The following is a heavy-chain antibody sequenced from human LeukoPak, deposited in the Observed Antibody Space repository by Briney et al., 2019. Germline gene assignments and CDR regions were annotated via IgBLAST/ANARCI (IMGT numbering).Heavy chain of an antibody. CDR2: IYHSGSP. J-gene: IGHJ4*02. V-gene: IGHV4-4*02. D-gene: IGHD1-1*01. CDR3: ARVNINNWHSCDY. Sequence: PTGTLSLTCAVSGGSISSNNWWGWVRQPPGKGLEWIGEIYHSGSPNYNPSLKSRVTISVDKSRNHFSLNLSSVTAADTAVYYCARVNINNWHSCDYWGQGTLVTVSS. CDR1: GGSISSNNW.